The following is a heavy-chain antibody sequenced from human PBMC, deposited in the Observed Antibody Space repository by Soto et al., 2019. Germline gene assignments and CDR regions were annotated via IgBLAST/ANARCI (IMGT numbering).Heavy chain of an antibody. V-gene: IGHV2-5*02. D-gene: IGHD2-21*02. CDR3: IQSRCGGDCLQSYASYYYYGMDV. Sequence: QITLKESGPPLVKPTQTLTLTCTFSAFSLSTGGVGVGWIRQPPGKALEWLALIYWDDDKRYSPSLRSRLTITKDTPKTQVVLTMTNMHPVDTATYYCIQSRCGGDCLQSYASYYYYGMDVWGQGTTVTVSS. CDR2: IYWDDDK. CDR1: AFSLSTGGVG. J-gene: IGHJ6*02.